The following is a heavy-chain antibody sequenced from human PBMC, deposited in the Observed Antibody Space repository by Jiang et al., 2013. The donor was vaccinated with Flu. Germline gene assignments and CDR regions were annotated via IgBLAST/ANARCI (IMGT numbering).Heavy chain of an antibody. J-gene: IGHJ4*02. Sequence: SPSFQGHVTISADKSISTAYLQWSSLKASDTAMYYCARQDSGSYYYFDYWGQGTLVTVSS. V-gene: IGHV5-10-1*01. CDR3: ARQDSGSYYYFDY. D-gene: IGHD1-26*01.